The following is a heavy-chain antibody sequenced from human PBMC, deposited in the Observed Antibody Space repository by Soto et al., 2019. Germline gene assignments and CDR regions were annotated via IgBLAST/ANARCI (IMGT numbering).Heavy chain of an antibody. CDR3: ARSRRGAYSSGWYSPSGYYNYGIDV. CDR1: GYDFTTYW. Sequence: GESLKISCRDSGYDFTTYWIGWVRQMPGRGLEWVAIIHPSDSDTRYSPSVQGQVTISADKSSNTIYLQWSSLKASDTAMYYCARSRRGAYSSGWYSPSGYYNYGIDVWGQGSKVTVSS. D-gene: IGHD6-19*01. J-gene: IGHJ6*02. V-gene: IGHV5-51*01. CDR2: IHPSDSDT.